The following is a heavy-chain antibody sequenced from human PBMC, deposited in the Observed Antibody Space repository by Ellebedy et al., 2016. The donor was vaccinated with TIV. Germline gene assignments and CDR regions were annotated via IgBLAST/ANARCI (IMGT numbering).Heavy chain of an antibody. D-gene: IGHD2-15*01. Sequence: PGGSLRLSCAASGLPFTEAWMSWVRQAPGKGLEWVGRITSKLGGGTTDYAAPVKGRFSISRDDSKNTMFLQMNSLKTEDTALYYCVKDVPHSGGNCYLYWGQGALVTVSS. J-gene: IGHJ4*02. CDR3: VKDVPHSGGNCYLY. V-gene: IGHV3-15*01. CDR2: ITSKLGGGTT. CDR1: GLPFTEAW.